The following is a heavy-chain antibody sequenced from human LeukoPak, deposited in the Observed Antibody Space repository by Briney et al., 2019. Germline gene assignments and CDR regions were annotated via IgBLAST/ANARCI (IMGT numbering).Heavy chain of an antibody. D-gene: IGHD3-22*01. CDR1: GFTVSSNY. CDR2: IYSGGST. J-gene: IGHJ4*02. V-gene: IGHV3-66*01. Sequence: GGSLRLSCAASGFTVSSNYMSWVRQAPGKGLEWVSVIYSGGSTYYADSVKGRFTISRDNSKNTLYLQMNSLRAEDTAVYYCARDPPYDSSGYWGQGTLVTVSS. CDR3: ARDPPYDSSGY.